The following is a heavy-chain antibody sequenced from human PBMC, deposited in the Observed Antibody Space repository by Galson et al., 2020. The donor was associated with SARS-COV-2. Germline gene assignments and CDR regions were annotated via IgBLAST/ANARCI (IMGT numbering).Heavy chain of an antibody. D-gene: IGHD3-22*01. CDR3: ARLQEYYYDSSGTRRNLRVLVYGAFDI. CDR1: GYSFTSYW. J-gene: IGHJ3*02. Sequence: GESLKISCKGSGYSFTSYWIGWVRQMPGKGLEWMGIIYPGDSDTRYSPSFQGQVTISADKSISTAYLQWSSLKASDTAMYYCARLQEYYYDSSGTRRNLRVLVYGAFDIWGQGTMVTVSS. CDR2: IYPGDSDT. V-gene: IGHV5-51*01.